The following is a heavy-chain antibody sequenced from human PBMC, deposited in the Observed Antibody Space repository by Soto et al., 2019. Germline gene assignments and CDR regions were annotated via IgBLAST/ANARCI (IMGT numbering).Heavy chain of an antibody. J-gene: IGHJ4*02. CDR3: ARDYYSSTWSEGY. Sequence: GGSLRLSCAASGFTFSDYYMSWIRQAPGKGLEWVSYISSSGSTIYYADSVKGRFTISRDNAKNSLYLQINSLRAEDTAVYYCARDYYSSTWSEGYWGQGTLVTVSS. D-gene: IGHD6-13*01. CDR1: GFTFSDYY. V-gene: IGHV3-11*04. CDR2: ISSSGSTI.